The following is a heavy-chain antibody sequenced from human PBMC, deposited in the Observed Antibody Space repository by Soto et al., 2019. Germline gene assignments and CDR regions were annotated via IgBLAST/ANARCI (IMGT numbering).Heavy chain of an antibody. CDR2: IYTSGST. CDR3: ARERGSATMARGVIGSYYYGMDV. V-gene: IGHV4-4*07. CDR1: GGSISSYY. D-gene: IGHD3-10*01. J-gene: IGHJ6*02. Sequence: SETLSLTCTVSGGSISSYYWSWIRQPAGKGLEWIGRIYTSGSTNYNPSLKSRVTMSVDTSKNQFSLKLSSVTAADTAVYYCARERGSATMARGVIGSYYYGMDVWGQGTTVTVSS.